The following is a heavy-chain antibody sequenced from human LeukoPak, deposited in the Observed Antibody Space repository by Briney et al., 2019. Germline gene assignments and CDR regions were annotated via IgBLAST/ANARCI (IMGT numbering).Heavy chain of an antibody. CDR2: TYYRSKWYN. CDR1: GDSVSSNSAA. D-gene: IGHD6-19*01. CDR3: ARSTGYSSGWYFHFDY. J-gene: IGHJ4*02. Sequence: SQTLSLTCAISGDSVSSNSAAWNWIRQSPSRGLEWLGRTYYRSKWYNDYAVSVKSRITINPDASKNQFSLQLNSVTPEDTAVYYCARSTGYSSGWYFHFDYWGQGTLVTVSS. V-gene: IGHV6-1*01.